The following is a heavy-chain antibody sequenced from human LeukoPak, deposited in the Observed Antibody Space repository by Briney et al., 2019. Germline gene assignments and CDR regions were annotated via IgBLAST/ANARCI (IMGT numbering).Heavy chain of an antibody. J-gene: IGHJ6*03. CDR1: GFTFSAYT. CDR2: ITSTSTI. D-gene: IGHD4-23*01. CDR3: AGNFYYYYYMDV. V-gene: IGHV3-48*01. Sequence: PGGSLRLSCAASGFTFSAYTMNWVRQAPGKGLEWVSYITSTSTIYYADSVKGRFTISRDNAKNSLYLQMNSLRAEDTAVYYCAGNFYYYYYMDVWGKGTMVTVSS.